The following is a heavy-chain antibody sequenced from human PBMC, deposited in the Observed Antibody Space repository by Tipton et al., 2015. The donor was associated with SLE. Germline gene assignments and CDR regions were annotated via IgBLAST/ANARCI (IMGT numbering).Heavy chain of an antibody. D-gene: IGHD3-22*01. CDR3: ARGYYDSSAYYYEGGFDF. Sequence: QLVQSGAEGKKPGASVKVSCKASGYTFTGYYMHWVRQAPGQGLEWMGWINPNSGGTNYAQKFQGRVTMTRDTSISTAYMELRSLRSDDAAVYYCARGYYDSSAYYYEGGFDFWGQGTLVTVSS. J-gene: IGHJ4*02. V-gene: IGHV1-2*02. CDR2: INPNSGGT. CDR1: GYTFTGYY.